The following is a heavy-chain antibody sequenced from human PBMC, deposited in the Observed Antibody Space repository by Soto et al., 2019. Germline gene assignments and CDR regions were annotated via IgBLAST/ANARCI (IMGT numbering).Heavy chain of an antibody. CDR2: IYYSGST. CDR1: GGSISSYY. V-gene: IGHV4-59*08. D-gene: IGHD3-3*01. Sequence: QVQLQESGPGLVKPSETLSLTCTVSGGSISSYYWSWIRQPPGKGLEWIGYIYYSGSTNYNPSLTSRVTISVDTSKNQFSLKLSSVTAADTAVYYCARSPKRTYYDFWSGLGAFDIWGQGTMVTVSS. J-gene: IGHJ3*02. CDR3: ARSPKRTYYDFWSGLGAFDI.